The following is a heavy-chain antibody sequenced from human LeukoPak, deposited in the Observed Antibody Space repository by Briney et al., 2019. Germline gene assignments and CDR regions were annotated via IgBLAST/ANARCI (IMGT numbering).Heavy chain of an antibody. CDR1: VYTFTRNY. J-gene: IGHJ4*02. CDR2: INHRSGST. V-gene: IGHV1-46*01. Sequence: ASVRVSRKASVYTFTRNYMHWVPQAPGQGLECMGIINHRSGSTTYAQKFQGRLTMTRDTSTSTVYLELSSLRSEDTAVYYCAREDADYTLSFDFWGQGTLVTVSS. CDR3: AREDADYTLSFDF. D-gene: IGHD4-17*01.